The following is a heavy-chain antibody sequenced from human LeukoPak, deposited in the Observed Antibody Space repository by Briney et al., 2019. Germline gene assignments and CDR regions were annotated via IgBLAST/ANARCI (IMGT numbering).Heavy chain of an antibody. J-gene: IGHJ3*02. Sequence: GRSLRLSCAASGFTFSSYAMSWVRQAPGKGLEWVSVISGSDGSTYYADSVKGRFTISRDNSKNTLYLQMNSLRAEDTAVFYCAKPRGEEWLVGLYDAFDIWGQGTMVTVSS. V-gene: IGHV3-23*01. CDR3: AKPRGEEWLVGLYDAFDI. CDR2: ISGSDGST. D-gene: IGHD6-19*01. CDR1: GFTFSSYA.